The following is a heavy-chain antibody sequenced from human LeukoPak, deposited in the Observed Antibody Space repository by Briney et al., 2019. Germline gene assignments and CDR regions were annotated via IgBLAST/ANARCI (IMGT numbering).Heavy chain of an antibody. D-gene: IGHD5-12*01. J-gene: IGHJ6*02. CDR1: GVTFSSYW. CDR2: INSDGSST. Sequence: GGSLRLSCAASGVTFSSYWMHWVRQAPGKGLVWVSHINSDGSSTSYADSVKGRFTISRDNAKNTLDLEMNSLRAEDTAVYYCARASYGGYVDYRYYYYAMDVWGQGITVTVSS. CDR3: ARASYGGYVDYRYYYYAMDV. V-gene: IGHV3-74*01.